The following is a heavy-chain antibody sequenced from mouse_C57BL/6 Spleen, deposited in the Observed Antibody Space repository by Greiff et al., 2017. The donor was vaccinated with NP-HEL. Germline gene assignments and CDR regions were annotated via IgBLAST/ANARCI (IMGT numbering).Heavy chain of an antibody. CDR1: GFTFSSYS. V-gene: IGHV5-9-1*02. CDR2: ISSGGDYI. Sequence: EVKLVESGAGLVKPGGSLKLSCAASGFTFSSYSMSWVRQTPEKRLEWVAYISSGGDYIYYADTVKGRFTISRDNARNTLYLQMSSLKSEDTAMYYCTRTSGREGYFDYWGQGTTLTVSS. D-gene: IGHD3-2*02. J-gene: IGHJ2*01. CDR3: TRTSGREGYFDY.